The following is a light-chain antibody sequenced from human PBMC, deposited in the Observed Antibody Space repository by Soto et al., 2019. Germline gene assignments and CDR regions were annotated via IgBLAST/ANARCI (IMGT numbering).Light chain of an antibody. J-gene: IGKJ1*01. Sequence: EIVLTQSPGTLSLSPGERATLSCRANQTLSSTYLAWYQQKPGQAPRLLIYGASTRATGIPDRFSGSGSGTDFTLTISRLEPEDVAVYYCQQYDSSPVTFGPGTRVEVK. V-gene: IGKV3-20*01. CDR2: GAS. CDR3: QQYDSSPVT. CDR1: QTLSSTY.